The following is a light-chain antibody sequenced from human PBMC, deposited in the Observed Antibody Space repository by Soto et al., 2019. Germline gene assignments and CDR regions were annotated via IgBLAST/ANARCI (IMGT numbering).Light chain of an antibody. J-gene: IGKJ2*01. CDR1: QSVGSY. CDR2: GAS. Sequence: EIVMTQSPATLSVSLGDRATLSCRASQSVGSYLAWYQQKPGQAPRLLIYGASTRATGIQARFSGSGSETDFTLTISSLQSEDFAVYYCQQYDSWPPSYTFGQGTKLEIK. CDR3: QQYDSWPPSYT. V-gene: IGKV3-15*01.